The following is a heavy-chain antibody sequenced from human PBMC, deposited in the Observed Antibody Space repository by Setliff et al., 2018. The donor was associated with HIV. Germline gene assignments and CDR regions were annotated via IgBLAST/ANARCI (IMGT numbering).Heavy chain of an antibody. D-gene: IGHD5-12*01. Sequence: PSETLSLTCTVSGGSVTSGGHYWSWIRQQPGKAPEWIGYIHYTGSNFYNPSPTDRLTISVDTSKNQFSLKLSYVTAADTAVYYCARGGNSRAAWFDSWGQGTLVTVSS. CDR1: GGSVTSGGHY. V-gene: IGHV4-31*02. J-gene: IGHJ5*01. CDR2: IHYTGSN. CDR3: ARGGNSRAAWFDS.